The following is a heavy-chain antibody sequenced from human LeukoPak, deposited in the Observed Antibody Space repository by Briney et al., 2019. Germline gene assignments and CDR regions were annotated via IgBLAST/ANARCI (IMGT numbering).Heavy chain of an antibody. CDR1: GGTFSSYA. V-gene: IGHV1-69*04. CDR3: ARDECSGGSCHRGDYYGMDV. CDR2: IIPILGIA. D-gene: IGHD2-15*01. Sequence: SVKVSCKASGGTFSSYAISWVRQAPGQGLEWTGRIIPILGIANYAQKFQGRVTITADKSTSTAYMELSSLRSEDTAVYYCARDECSGGSCHRGDYYGMDVWGQGTTVTVSS. J-gene: IGHJ6*02.